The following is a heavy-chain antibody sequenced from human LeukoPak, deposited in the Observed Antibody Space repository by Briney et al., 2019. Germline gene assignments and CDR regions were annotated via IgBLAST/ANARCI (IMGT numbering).Heavy chain of an antibody. CDR2: IWYDGSNK. CDR3: ARGGYYYDSSGDAFDI. CDR1: GFTFSSYE. V-gene: IGHV3-33*08. D-gene: IGHD3-22*01. J-gene: IGHJ3*02. Sequence: PGGSLRLSCAASGFTFSSYEMNWVRQAPGKGLEWVAVIWYDGSNKYYADSVKGRFTISRDNSKNTLYLQMNSLRAEDTAVYYCARGGYYYDSSGDAFDIWGQGTMVTVSS.